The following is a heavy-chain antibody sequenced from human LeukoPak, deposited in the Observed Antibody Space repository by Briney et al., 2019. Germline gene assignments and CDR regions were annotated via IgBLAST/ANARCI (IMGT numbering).Heavy chain of an antibody. D-gene: IGHD6-13*01. CDR1: GGSISSYY. CDR2: IYYSGST. CDR3: ARGSGRYSSSSVY. V-gene: IGHV4-59*12. J-gene: IGHJ4*02. Sequence: PSETLSLTCTVSGGSISSYYWSWIRQPPGKGLEWIGYIYYSGSTNYNPSLKSRVTISVDTSKNQFSLKLSSVTAADTAVYYCARGSGRYSSSSVYWGQGTLVTVSS.